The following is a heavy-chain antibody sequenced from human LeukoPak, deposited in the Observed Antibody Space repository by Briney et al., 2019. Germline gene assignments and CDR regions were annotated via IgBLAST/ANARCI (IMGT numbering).Heavy chain of an antibody. Sequence: GGSLRLSCAACGFTFSSYGKHWVRQAPGKGLEWMAVIWYDGSNKYYADSVKGRFTISRDNSKNTLYLQMNSLRAEDTAVYYCARDLRGVVPAVPVYWGQRTLVTVSS. J-gene: IGHJ4*02. V-gene: IGHV3-33*01. CDR1: GFTFSSYG. CDR3: ARDLRGVVPAVPVY. D-gene: IGHD2-2*01. CDR2: IWYDGSNK.